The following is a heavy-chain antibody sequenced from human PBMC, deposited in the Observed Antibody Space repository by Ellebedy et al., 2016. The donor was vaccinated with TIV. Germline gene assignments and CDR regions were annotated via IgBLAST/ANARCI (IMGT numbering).Heavy chain of an antibody. CDR1: GGSISSSSYY. J-gene: IGHJ4*02. CDR2: IYYSVIT. Sequence: MPSETLSLTCTVSGGSISSSSYYWGWIRQPPGKGLEWIGSIYYSVITFYNPSLKSRVTISIATSRNQFSLKLTSVTAADTAVYYCARGYGGISPFDYWGQGTLVTVSS. CDR3: ARGYGGISPFDY. V-gene: IGHV4-39*07. D-gene: IGHD4-23*01.